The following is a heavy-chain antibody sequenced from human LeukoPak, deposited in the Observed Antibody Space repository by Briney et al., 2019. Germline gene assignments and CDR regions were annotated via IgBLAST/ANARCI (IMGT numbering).Heavy chain of an antibody. Sequence: PSETLSLTCAVYGGSFSGYYWSWIRQPPGKGLEWIGEINRSGSTNYNPSLKSRVTISVDTSKNQFSLKLSSVTAADTAVYYCARGRGVRGVIGDYWGQGTLSPSPQ. J-gene: IGHJ4*02. CDR2: INRSGST. D-gene: IGHD3-10*01. CDR1: GGSFSGYY. V-gene: IGHV4-34*01. CDR3: ARGRGVRGVIGDY.